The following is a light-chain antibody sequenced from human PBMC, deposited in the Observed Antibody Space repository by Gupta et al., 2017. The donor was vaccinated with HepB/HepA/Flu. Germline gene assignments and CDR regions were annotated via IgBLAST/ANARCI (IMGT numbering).Light chain of an antibody. CDR1: EYDKSDF. Sequence: EVVLTQPPGTLSLSPGERATLSCRASEYDKSDFFVWFQQRPGQPPRLLIYCGSTRATGVPDRFSGSGSGTDFTLTIFRLQPEDVAVYYCQQYASIPWTFGQGTKVEI. J-gene: IGKJ1*01. CDR3: QQYASIPWT. V-gene: IGKV3-20*01. CDR2: CGS.